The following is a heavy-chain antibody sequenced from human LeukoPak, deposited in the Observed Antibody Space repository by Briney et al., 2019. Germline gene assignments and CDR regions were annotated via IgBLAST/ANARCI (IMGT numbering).Heavy chain of an antibody. D-gene: IGHD3-3*01. CDR3: ARLSAAVHLGAFDL. Sequence: TSETLSLTCAVSGVSISPYYWAWIRQPPGKGLEWIGYIHTSGSNNQYPSLKSRVTISVDMSKNHFSLRLTSVTAADTAVYYCARLSAAVHLGAFDLWGQGTMVTVSS. CDR1: GVSISPYY. CDR2: IHTSGSN. J-gene: IGHJ3*01. V-gene: IGHV4-4*09.